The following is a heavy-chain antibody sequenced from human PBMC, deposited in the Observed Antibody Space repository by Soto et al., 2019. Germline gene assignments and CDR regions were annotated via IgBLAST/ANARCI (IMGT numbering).Heavy chain of an antibody. J-gene: IGHJ4*02. V-gene: IGHV3-53*01. D-gene: IGHD6-13*01. CDR1: GFTVSSNY. CDR3: ARDEAQQLVPRY. Sequence: GGSLRLSCAASGFTVSSNYMSWVRQAPGKGLEWVSVIYSGGSTYYADSVKGRFTISRDNSKNTLYLQMNSLRAEDTAVYYCARDEAQQLVPRYWGQGTLVTVSS. CDR2: IYSGGST.